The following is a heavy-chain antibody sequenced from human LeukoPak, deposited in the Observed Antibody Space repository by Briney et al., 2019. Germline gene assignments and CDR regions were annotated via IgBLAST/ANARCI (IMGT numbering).Heavy chain of an antibody. V-gene: IGHV3-30-3*01. Sequence: GRSLRLSCAASGFTFSSYAMHWVRQAPGKGLEWVAVISYDGSNKYYADSVKGRFTISRDNSKNTLYLQMNSLRAEDTAVYYCARPGGDYWGQGTLVTVSS. CDR2: ISYDGSNK. CDR3: ARPGGDY. J-gene: IGHJ4*02. CDR1: GFTFSSYA.